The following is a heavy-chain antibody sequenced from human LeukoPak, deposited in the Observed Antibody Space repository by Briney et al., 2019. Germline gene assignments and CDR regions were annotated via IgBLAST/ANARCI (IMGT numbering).Heavy chain of an antibody. CDR1: GGTFSSYA. D-gene: IGHD3-9*01. J-gene: IGHJ4*02. CDR3: AAAHRYDILTPLGY. V-gene: IGHV1-69*13. CDR2: IIPIFGTA. Sequence: GASVKVSCKASGGTFSSYAISWVRQAPGQGLEWMGGIIPIFGTANYAQKFQGRVTITADESTSTAYMKLSSLRSEDTAVYYCAAAHRYDILTPLGYWGQGTLVTVSS.